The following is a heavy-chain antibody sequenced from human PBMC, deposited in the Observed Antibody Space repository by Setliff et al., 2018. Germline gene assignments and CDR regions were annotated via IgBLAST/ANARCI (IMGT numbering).Heavy chain of an antibody. Sequence: ASVKVSCKASGYTFTDYGVSWVRQAPGQGLEWVGWISPYNGKAYSAPKFQGRVILTTDTSTATAYMELRGLTSDDTAVYYCSRLVRYCSKTTCQTASGAELWGQGTLVTVSS. CDR3: SRLVRYCSKTTCQTASGAEL. D-gene: IGHD2-8*01. CDR2: ISPYNGKA. J-gene: IGHJ4*02. CDR1: GYTFTDYG. V-gene: IGHV1-18*01.